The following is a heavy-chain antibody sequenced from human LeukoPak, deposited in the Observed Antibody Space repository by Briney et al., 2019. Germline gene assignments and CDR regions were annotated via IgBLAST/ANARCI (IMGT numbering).Heavy chain of an antibody. CDR3: VRDPGEVGRGL. D-gene: IGHD3-10*01. CDR1: GFTVSSNF. Sequence: GGSLRLSCAASGFTVSSNFMSWVRQAPGKGLECVSLIYSGGNTKYADSVKGRFTISRDSSKNTLYLQMNSLRAEDTAVYYCVRDPGEVGRGLWGQGTLVTVSS. CDR2: IYSGGNT. J-gene: IGHJ4*02. V-gene: IGHV3-66*01.